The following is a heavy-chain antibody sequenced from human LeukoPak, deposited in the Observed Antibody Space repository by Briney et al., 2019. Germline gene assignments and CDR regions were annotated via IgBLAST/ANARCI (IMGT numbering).Heavy chain of an antibody. CDR2: VAHTGST. J-gene: IGHJ3*01. V-gene: IGHV4-4*02. CDR3: ARLVVYNWTPRAFDV. D-gene: IGHD1-20*01. Sequence: SETLSLTCAVAGDSVSSSHWWSWVRQPPGKGLEWIGEVAHTGSTKFTPSLRSRATISIDWSKNQFSLNLTSVTAADTATYFCARLVVYNWTPRAFDVWGQGTMVTVSS. CDR1: GDSVSSSHW.